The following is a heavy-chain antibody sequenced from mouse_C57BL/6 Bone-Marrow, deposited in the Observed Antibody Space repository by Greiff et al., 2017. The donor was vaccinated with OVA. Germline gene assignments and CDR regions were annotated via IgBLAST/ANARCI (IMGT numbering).Heavy chain of an antibody. CDR1: GFNIKDDY. V-gene: IGHV14-4*01. Sequence: EVQLQQSGAELVRPGASVKLSCTASGFNIKDDYMHWVKQRPEQGLEWIGWIDPENGDTEYASKFQGKATITADTSSNTAYLQLSSLTSGDTAVYYCTTQLRLFAYWGQGTLVTVSA. J-gene: IGHJ3*01. D-gene: IGHD3-2*02. CDR2: IDPENGDT. CDR3: TTQLRLFAY.